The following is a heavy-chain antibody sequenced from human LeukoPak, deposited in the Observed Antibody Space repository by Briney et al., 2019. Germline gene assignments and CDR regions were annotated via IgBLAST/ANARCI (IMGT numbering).Heavy chain of an antibody. V-gene: IGHV4-61*02. CDR2: IYTSGST. Sequence: SETLSLTCTVSGGSISSGSYYWSWIRQPAGKGLEWIGRIYTSGSTNYNPSLKSRVTISVDTSKNQFSLKLSSVTAADTAVYYCASFLVGASYFDYGGQGTLVTVSS. CDR1: GGSISSGSYY. J-gene: IGHJ4*02. CDR3: ASFLVGASYFDY. D-gene: IGHD1-26*01.